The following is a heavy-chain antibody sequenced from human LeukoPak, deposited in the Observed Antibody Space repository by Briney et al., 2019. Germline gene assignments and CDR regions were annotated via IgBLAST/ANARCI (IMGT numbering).Heavy chain of an antibody. D-gene: IGHD4-17*01. CDR2: ISAYNGNT. CDR3: ARVSYGDYVVAWFDP. V-gene: IGHV1-18*01. Sequence: EASVKVSCTASGYTFTSYGISWVRQAPGQGLEWMGWISAYNGNTNYAQKLQGRVTMTTDTSTSTAYMELRSLRSDDTAVYYCARVSYGDYVVAWFDPWGQGTLVTVSS. J-gene: IGHJ5*02. CDR1: GYTFTSYG.